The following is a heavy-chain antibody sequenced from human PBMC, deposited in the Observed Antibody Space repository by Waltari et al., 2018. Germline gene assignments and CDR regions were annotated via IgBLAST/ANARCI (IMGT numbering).Heavy chain of an antibody. Sequence: QVQLQESGPGLVKPSQTLSLTCTVSGGSISSGGYYWSWIRQHPGKGLEWIGYIYYSGSTYYNPSLKSRVTISVDTSKNQFSLKLSSGTAADTAVYYCARSRKGYSGYVRSEYFDYWGQGTLVTVSS. J-gene: IGHJ4*02. V-gene: IGHV4-31*03. CDR3: ARSRKGYSGYVRSEYFDY. CDR1: GGSISSGGYY. CDR2: IYYSGST. D-gene: IGHD5-12*01.